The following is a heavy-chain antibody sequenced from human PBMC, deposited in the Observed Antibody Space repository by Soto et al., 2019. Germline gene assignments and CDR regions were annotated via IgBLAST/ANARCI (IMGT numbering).Heavy chain of an antibody. CDR1: GGTLSSYT. CDR3: ARGVWVTDGGMNYYCYYMDV. J-gene: IGHJ6*03. D-gene: IGHD2-21*02. CDR2: IIPVLNIT. Sequence: QVQLVQSGAEVQKPGSSLRVSCEASGGTLSSYTFNWVRQAPGQGLEWMGRIIPVLNITNYAQNFKGRVTITADKSTSTVYRELSSLRSDDSAIYYCARGVWVTDGGMNYYCYYMDVWGKGSTVTVSS. V-gene: IGHV1-69*02.